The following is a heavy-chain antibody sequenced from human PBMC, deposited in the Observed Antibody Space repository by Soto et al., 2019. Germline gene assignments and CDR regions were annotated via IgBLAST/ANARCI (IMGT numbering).Heavy chain of an antibody. V-gene: IGHV4-39*01. Sequence: PSETLSLTCTVSGGSISSSSYYWGWIRQPPGKGLEWIGSIYYSGSTYYNPSLKSRVTISVDTSKNQFSLKLSSVTAADTAVYYCARRTRAAGLYYYYGMDVWGQGTTVTVS. J-gene: IGHJ6*02. D-gene: IGHD6-13*01. CDR1: GGSISSSSYY. CDR2: IYYSGST. CDR3: ARRTRAAGLYYYYGMDV.